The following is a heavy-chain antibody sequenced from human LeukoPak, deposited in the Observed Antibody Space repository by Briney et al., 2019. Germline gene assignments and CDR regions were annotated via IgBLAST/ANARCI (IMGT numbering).Heavy chain of an antibody. CDR1: GFTLSSYS. CDR2: ISSSSSTI. D-gene: IGHD2-21*02. J-gene: IGHJ4*02. V-gene: IGHV3-48*01. CDR3: RGGDWGY. Sequence: GGSLRLSCAASGFTLSSYSMNWVRQAPGKGLEWVSYISSSSSTIYYADSVKGRFTISRDNSKNMVYVQMNSLEAEDTAIYYCRGGDWGYWGQGTLVIVSS.